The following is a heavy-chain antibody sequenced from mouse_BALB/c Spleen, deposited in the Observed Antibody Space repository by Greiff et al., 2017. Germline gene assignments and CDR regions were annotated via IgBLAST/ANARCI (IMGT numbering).Heavy chain of an antibody. J-gene: IGHJ4*01. Sequence: VKLQESGAELAKPGASVKMSCKASGYTFTSYWMHWEKQRPGQGLEWIGYINPSTGYTEYNQKFKDKATLTADKSSSTAYMQLSSLTSEDSAVYYCARTGGNYYYAMDYWGQGTSVTVAS. V-gene: IGHV1-7*01. CDR2: INPSTGYT. CDR1: GYTFTSYW. CDR3: ARTGGNYYYAMDY. D-gene: IGHD2-1*01.